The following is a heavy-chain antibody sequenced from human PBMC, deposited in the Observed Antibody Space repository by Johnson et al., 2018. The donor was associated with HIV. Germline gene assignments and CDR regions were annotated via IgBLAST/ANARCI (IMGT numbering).Heavy chain of an antibody. CDR1: GFTFSDYY. CDR3: AKGVRGSSCYDAFDI. D-gene: IGHD6-6*01. V-gene: IGHV3-11*01. Sequence: QVQLVESGGGVVQPGRSLRLSCAASGFTFSDYYMSWIRQAPGKGLEWVSYISSSGSTIYYADSVKGRFTISRDNSKNTLYLQMSSLRADDTAVYYCAKGVRGSSCYDAFDIWDQGTMVTVS. CDR2: ISSSGSTI. J-gene: IGHJ3*02.